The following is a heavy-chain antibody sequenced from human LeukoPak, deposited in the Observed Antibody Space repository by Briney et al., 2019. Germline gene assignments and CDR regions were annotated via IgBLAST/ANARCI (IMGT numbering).Heavy chain of an antibody. J-gene: IGHJ4*02. D-gene: IGHD2-21*01. Sequence: PGGSLRLSCAASGFTVSSNYMSWVRQAPGKGLEWVSYISSSSSTIYYADSVKGRFTISRDNAKNSLYLQMNSLRAEDTAVYYCARTVDHFDYWGQGTLVTASS. CDR3: ARTVDHFDY. CDR2: ISSSSSTI. V-gene: IGHV3-48*01. CDR1: GFTVSSNY.